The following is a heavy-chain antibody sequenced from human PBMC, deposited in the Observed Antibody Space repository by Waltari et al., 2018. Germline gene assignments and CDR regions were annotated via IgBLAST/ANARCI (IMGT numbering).Heavy chain of an antibody. J-gene: IGHJ6*02. CDR2: IGSSSSFM. Sequence: EVQLVESGGGLVKPGGSLRLSCVASGFKFSAYAMNWVRPAPGKGLEWVSSIGSSSSFMDYADSVRGRFTVSRDNAKNTLYLQMDTLRAEDTAVYYCAREGAEQWVVEDYGMDVWGQGTTVTVSS. CDR3: AREGAEQWVVEDYGMDV. V-gene: IGHV3-21*02. CDR1: GFKFSAYA. D-gene: IGHD6-19*01.